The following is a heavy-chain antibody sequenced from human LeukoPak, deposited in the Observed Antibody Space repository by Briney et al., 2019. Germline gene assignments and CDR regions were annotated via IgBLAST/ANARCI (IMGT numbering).Heavy chain of an antibody. J-gene: IGHJ3*02. CDR1: GYTFSGSY. Sequence: GASVKVSCKASGYTFSGSYMHWVRQAPGQGLEWMGWINPDSGGTNYAQKFQGRVTMTRDTSISTAYMELSRLRSDDTAVYYCARFYGSGSDAAFEIWGQGTMVTVSS. D-gene: IGHD3-10*01. CDR2: INPDSGGT. CDR3: ARFYGSGSDAAFEI. V-gene: IGHV1-2*02.